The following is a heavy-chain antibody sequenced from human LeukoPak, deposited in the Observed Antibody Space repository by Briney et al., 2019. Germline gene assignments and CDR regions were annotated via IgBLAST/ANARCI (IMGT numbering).Heavy chain of an antibody. Sequence: SQTLSLTCSVSGGSLSSTDYYCSWLRQPAGRGLEWFGRIYISGTIDYNPSLKSPVTTSLDTSKNQFSLKLNSVTAADTAVYYCTRTSITMMGYYFDYWGQGTLVTVSS. J-gene: IGHJ4*02. V-gene: IGHV4-61*02. D-gene: IGHD3-22*01. CDR1: GGSLSSTDYY. CDR2: IYISGTI. CDR3: TRTSITMMGYYFDY.